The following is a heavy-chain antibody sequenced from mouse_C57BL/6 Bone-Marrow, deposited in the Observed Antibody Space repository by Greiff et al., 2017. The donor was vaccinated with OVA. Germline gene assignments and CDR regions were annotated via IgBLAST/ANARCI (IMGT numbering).Heavy chain of an antibody. V-gene: IGHV1-81*01. D-gene: IGHD1-2*01. CDR3: ARNITTDAVDY. CDR1: GYTFTSYG. J-gene: IGHJ4*01. Sequence: QVQLQQSGAELARPGASVKLSCKASGYTFTSYGISWVKQRPGQGLEWIGEIYPRSGNTYYNEKFKGEATLTADKSSSTAYMELRSLTSEDSAVYFCARNITTDAVDYGGQGTSVTVSS. CDR2: IYPRSGNT.